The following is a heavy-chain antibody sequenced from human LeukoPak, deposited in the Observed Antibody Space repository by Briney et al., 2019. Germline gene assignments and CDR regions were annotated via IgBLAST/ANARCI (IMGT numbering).Heavy chain of an antibody. V-gene: IGHV3-74*01. CDR1: GFTFSSYW. CDR3: ATDQRYAFDY. J-gene: IGHJ4*02. D-gene: IGHD3-9*01. Sequence: GGSLRLSCAASGFTFSSYWMHWVRQAPGKGLVWVSRINSDESSTGYADSVKGRFTISRDDGKNTLYLHMNSLRDDDTAVYYCATDQRYAFDYWGQGILVTVSS. CDR2: INSDESST.